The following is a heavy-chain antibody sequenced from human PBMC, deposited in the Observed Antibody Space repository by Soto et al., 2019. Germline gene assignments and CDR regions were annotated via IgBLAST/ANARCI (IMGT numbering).Heavy chain of an antibody. D-gene: IGHD6-6*01. CDR2: ISGSGGST. V-gene: IGHV3-23*01. CDR1: GFTFSSYA. CDR3: AKSTSSSSPYYFDY. J-gene: IGHJ4*02. Sequence: PXESLSLSCAASGFTFSSYAMSWVRQAPGKGLEWVSAISGSGGSTYYADSVKGRFTISRDNSKNTLYLQMNSLRAEDTAVYYCAKSTSSSSPYYFDYWGQGTLVTVSS.